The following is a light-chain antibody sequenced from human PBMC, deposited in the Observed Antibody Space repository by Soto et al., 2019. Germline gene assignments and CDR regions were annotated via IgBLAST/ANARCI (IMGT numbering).Light chain of an antibody. J-gene: IGKJ1*01. CDR3: LQYGDSPRT. V-gene: IGKV3-20*01. CDR2: GVS. Sequence: EIVLTQSPGTLSFSPGERATLSCRASQSVTSNYFAWYQQKPGQAPRLLIYGVSSRATGIPDRFSGSGSGRDFSLTISRLEPKDFAVYYCLQYGDSPRTFGQGAKVEIK. CDR1: QSVTSNY.